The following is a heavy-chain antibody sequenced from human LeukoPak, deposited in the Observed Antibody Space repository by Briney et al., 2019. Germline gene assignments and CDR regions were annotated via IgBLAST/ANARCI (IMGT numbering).Heavy chain of an antibody. V-gene: IGHV3-30-3*01. CDR3: ARQLERPHYFDY. D-gene: IGHD1-1*01. Sequence: GGPLRLSGAASGFTFSSYAMHWVRQAPGKGLEWVAVISYDGSNKYYADSVKGRFTISRDNSKNTLYLQMNSLRAEDTAVYYCARQLERPHYFDYWGQGTLVTVSS. CDR2: ISYDGSNK. J-gene: IGHJ4*02. CDR1: GFTFSSYA.